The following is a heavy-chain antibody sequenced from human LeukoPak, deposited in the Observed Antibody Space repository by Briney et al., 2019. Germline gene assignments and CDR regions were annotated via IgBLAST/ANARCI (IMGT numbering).Heavy chain of an antibody. Sequence: PSETLSLTCTVSGGSISSYYWSWIRQPPGKGLEWIGYIYYSGSTNYNPSLKSRVTISVDTSKNQFSLKLSSVTSADTAVYYCARGGSGSYYKGWFDPWGQGTLVTVSS. V-gene: IGHV4-59*01. J-gene: IGHJ5*02. CDR1: GGSISSYY. CDR2: IYYSGST. CDR3: ARGGSGSYYKGWFDP. D-gene: IGHD3-10*01.